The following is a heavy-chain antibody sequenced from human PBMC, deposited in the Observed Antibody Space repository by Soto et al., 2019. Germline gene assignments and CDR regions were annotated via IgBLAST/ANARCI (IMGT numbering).Heavy chain of an antibody. J-gene: IGHJ4*02. Sequence: KSSETLSLTCTVSGGSISSSRYYWGWIRQPPGKGLEWIGSIYYSGSTYYNPSLKSRVTISVDTSKNHFSLKLSSVTAGDTAVYYCTSQYYYDSSGYYYGQVYWGQGTLVTVSS. D-gene: IGHD3-22*01. CDR2: IYYSGST. CDR3: TSQYYYDSSGYYYGQVY. V-gene: IGHV4-39*02. CDR1: GGSISSSRYY.